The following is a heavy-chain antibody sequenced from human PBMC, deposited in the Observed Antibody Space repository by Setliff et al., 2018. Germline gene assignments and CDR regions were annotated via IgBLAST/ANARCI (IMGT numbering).Heavy chain of an antibody. D-gene: IGHD6-13*01. V-gene: IGHV1-3*01. CDR2: ISGGDGNT. CDR3: ARIGPSNWGIRGYNWLDP. CDR1: GYTFTNYG. J-gene: IGHJ5*02. Sequence: ASVKVSCKASGYTFTNYGMHWVRQAPGQSLEWMGWISGGDGNTKYSKQFQGRLTLTRDTSANTAYMELSTLTSEDTAVYYCARIGPSNWGIRGYNWLDPWGQGTLVTVSS.